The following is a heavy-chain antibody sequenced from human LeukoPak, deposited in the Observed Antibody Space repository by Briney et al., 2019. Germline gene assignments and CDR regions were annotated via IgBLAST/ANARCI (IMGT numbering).Heavy chain of an antibody. CDR3: AREFSGYAFDI. D-gene: IGHD5-12*01. J-gene: IGHJ3*02. CDR2: IHSDGYTSK. CDR1: GFTFSDYG. Sequence: PGGFLRLSCAASGFTFSDYGMHWVRQAPGKGLEWVAFIHSDGYTSKYYADSVKGRFTISRDNSENTLYLQMNTLRAEDTAVYYCAREFSGYAFDIWGQGTMVTVSS. V-gene: IGHV3-30*02.